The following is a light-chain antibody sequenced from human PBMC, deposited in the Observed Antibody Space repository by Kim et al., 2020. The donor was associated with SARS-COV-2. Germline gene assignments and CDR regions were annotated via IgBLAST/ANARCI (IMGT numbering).Light chain of an antibody. Sequence: PGESATLSCSASQSVSSSYLAWYQQKPGQAPRLLIYGASSRATGIPDRFSGSGSGTDFTLTISRLEPEDFAVYYCQQYGSSPLLSFGGGTKLEI. V-gene: IGKV3-20*01. CDR2: GAS. J-gene: IGKJ4*01. CDR3: QQYGSSPLLS. CDR1: QSVSSSY.